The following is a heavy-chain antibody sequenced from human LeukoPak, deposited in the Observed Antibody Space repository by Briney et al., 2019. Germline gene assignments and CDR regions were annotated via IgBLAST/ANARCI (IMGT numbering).Heavy chain of an antibody. D-gene: IGHD3-3*01. J-gene: IGHJ4*02. Sequence: GGSLRLSCAASGFTFSNYWMHWVRQAPGRGLVWVSRINSDGSNTNYADSVEGRFTISRDNAKNTLYLQMDSLRAEDTAVYYCATNYDFWSENYWGQGTLVTVSS. CDR3: ATNYDFWSENY. CDR1: GFTFSNYW. CDR2: INSDGSNT. V-gene: IGHV3-74*01.